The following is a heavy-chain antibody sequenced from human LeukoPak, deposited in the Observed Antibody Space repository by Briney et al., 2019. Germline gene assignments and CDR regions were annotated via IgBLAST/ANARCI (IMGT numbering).Heavy chain of an antibody. J-gene: IGHJ4*02. CDR3: ARILGGIDY. D-gene: IGHD3-10*01. CDR2: IYSGGST. V-gene: IGHV3-53*01. Sequence: GGSLRLSCAASGFTVSSSYMTWVRQAPGKGLEWVSVIYSGGSTYYADSVKGRFTISRDNSKNTLYLQMNSLRADDTAVYYRARILGGIDYWGQGTLVTVSS. CDR1: GFTVSSSY.